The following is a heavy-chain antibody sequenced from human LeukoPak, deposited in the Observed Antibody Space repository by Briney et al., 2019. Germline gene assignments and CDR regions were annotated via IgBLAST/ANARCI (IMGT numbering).Heavy chain of an antibody. V-gene: IGHV1-8*01. CDR3: ARGLQQDGSSSWYDWFEP. CDR1: GYTFTSYD. Sequence: ASVKVSCKASGYTFTSYDINWVRQATGQGLEWMGWMNPNSGNTGYAQKFQGRVTMTRNTSLSTAYMELSSLRSEDTAVYYCARGLQQDGSSSWYDWFEPWGQGTLVTVSS. J-gene: IGHJ5*02. D-gene: IGHD6-13*01. CDR2: MNPNSGNT.